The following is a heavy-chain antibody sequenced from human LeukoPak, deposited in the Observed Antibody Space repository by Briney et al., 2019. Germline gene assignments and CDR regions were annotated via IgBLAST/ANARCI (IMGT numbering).Heavy chain of an antibody. CDR2: IKSKTDGGTT. D-gene: IGHD3-22*01. J-gene: IGHJ4*02. CDR3: TTDQSYYDSSGWYYFDY. V-gene: IGHV3-15*01. Sequence: GGSLRLSCSVSGFTVSSKYMSWVRQAPGKGLEWVGRIKSKTDGGTTDYAAPVKGRFTISRDDSKNTLYLQMNSLKTEDTAVYYCTTDQSYYDSSGWYYFDYWGQGTLVTVSS. CDR1: GFTVSSKY.